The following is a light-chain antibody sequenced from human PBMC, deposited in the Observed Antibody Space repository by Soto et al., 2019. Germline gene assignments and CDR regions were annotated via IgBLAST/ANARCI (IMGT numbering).Light chain of an antibody. CDR3: CSYAGSPRYV. CDR2: DVS. J-gene: IGLJ1*01. CDR1: SSDVGGYNY. V-gene: IGLV2-11*01. Sequence: QSALTQPRSVSGSPGQSVTISCTGTSSDVGGYNYVSWYQQHPGKAPKVMIYDVSERASGVPDRFSGSKSGNTASLTISGLPAEDEADYYCCSYAGSPRYVLGTGTKLTVL.